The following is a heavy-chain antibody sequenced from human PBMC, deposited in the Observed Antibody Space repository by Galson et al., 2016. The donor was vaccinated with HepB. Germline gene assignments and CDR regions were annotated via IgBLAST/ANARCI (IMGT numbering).Heavy chain of an antibody. CDR1: GDTLTELS. CDR3: AREGVDLGATVPHFES. Sequence: SVKVSCKVSGDTLTELSMHWVRQAPGQGLEWVGVINPRGGSTSTAQKFQGRLTLTTDTSTKMFYLELSSLNPEDTAIYYCAREGVDLGATVPHFESWGQGSLVAVSS. D-gene: IGHD5-12*01. CDR2: INPRGGST. V-gene: IGHV1-46*01. J-gene: IGHJ4*02.